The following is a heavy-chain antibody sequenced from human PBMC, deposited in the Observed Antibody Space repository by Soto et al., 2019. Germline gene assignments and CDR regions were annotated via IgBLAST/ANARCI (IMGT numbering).Heavy chain of an antibody. CDR2: IDPSDSYV. D-gene: IGHD2-2*01. V-gene: IGHV5-10-1*01. J-gene: IGHJ4*02. CDR1: GYSFTAYW. Sequence: GESLKISCQASGYSFTAYWITWVRQMPGKGLEWMATIDPSDSYVDYSPSFRGHVTLSVDRSITTVYLQWNSLKASDSAMYFCTRRASSSFYHFDFWGQGALVTVPS. CDR3: TRRASSSFYHFDF.